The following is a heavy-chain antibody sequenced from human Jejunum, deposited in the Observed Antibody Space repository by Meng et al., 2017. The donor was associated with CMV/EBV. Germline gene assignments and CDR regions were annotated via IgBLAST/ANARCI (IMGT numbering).Heavy chain of an antibody. V-gene: IGHV4-4*07. CDR1: GGPITSYF. J-gene: IGHJ4*02. CDR2: MSSSGST. Sequence: QLQLQESGPGLVKPSETLSLTCSVSGGPITSYFWSWIRQPAGKGMEWIGRMSSSGSTYYNPSLKSRVTMSMDTAKNQFSLKLTSVTAADTAMYYCARDSSTSFDYWGQGTLVTVSS. CDR3: ARDSSTSFDY.